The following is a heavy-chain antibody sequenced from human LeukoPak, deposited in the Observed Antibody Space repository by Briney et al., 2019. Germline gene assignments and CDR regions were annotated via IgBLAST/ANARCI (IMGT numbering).Heavy chain of an antibody. Sequence: SETLSLTCTVSGGSLSSYYWSWIRQPAGEGLEWIGRIYTSGSTNYNPSLKRRVTMSVDTSKNQFSLKLSSVTAADTAGYYCARDVVVPAAAYNWFDPWGQGTLVTVSS. V-gene: IGHV4-4*07. CDR2: IYTSGST. CDR3: ARDVVVPAAAYNWFDP. J-gene: IGHJ5*02. D-gene: IGHD2-2*01. CDR1: GGSLSSYY.